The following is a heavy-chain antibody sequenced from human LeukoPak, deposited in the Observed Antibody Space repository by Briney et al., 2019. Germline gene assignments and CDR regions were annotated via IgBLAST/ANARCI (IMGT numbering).Heavy chain of an antibody. CDR1: GYTFTSYG. D-gene: IGHD4-17*01. Sequence: ASVKVSCKASGYTFTSYGISWVRQAPGQGLEWMGWISGYNGHTKYAQKFQGRATMTTDTSTSTAYMELRSLRSDDTAVYYCARPRAPVTRISSFDIWGQGTMVTVSS. J-gene: IGHJ3*02. CDR3: ARPRAPVTRISSFDI. V-gene: IGHV1-18*01. CDR2: ISGYNGHT.